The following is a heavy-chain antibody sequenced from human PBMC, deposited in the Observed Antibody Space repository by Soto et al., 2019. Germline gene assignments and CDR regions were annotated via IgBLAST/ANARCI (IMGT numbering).Heavy chain of an antibody. D-gene: IGHD2-2*01. CDR2: IFYSGST. Sequence: LEILSLTCTVSGGSISNYYWSWIRQPPGRGLEWIGHIFYSGSTNYNPALKSRVTISVDTSKNQFSLKLSSVTAADTAVYYCARLAGYCSGTSCYGYYGMDVWGQGTTVTVSS. V-gene: IGHV4-59*08. J-gene: IGHJ6*02. CDR1: GGSISNYY. CDR3: ARLAGYCSGTSCYGYYGMDV.